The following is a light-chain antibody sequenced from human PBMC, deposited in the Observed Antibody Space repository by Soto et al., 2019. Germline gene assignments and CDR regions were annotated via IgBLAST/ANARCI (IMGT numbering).Light chain of an antibody. CDR3: ASWDGSLNGWV. Sequence: LTQPPSASGTPGQRVTISCSGSRSNIGSDTVNWYQQLPGTAPKLLIYTNNQRPSGVPDRFSGSKSGTSASLAISGLQSEDEADYYCASWDGSLNGWVFGGGTKLTVL. CDR2: TNN. V-gene: IGLV1-44*01. J-gene: IGLJ3*02. CDR1: RSNIGSDT.